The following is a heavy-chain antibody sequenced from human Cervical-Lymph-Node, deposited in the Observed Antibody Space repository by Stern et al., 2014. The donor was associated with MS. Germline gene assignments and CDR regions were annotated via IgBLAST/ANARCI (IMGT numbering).Heavy chain of an antibody. CDR3: ARSTQVLARDDY. Sequence: VQLVQSGGGLVKPGGSLRLSCAASGFPFSSYNMNWVRPAPGKGLEWVSSISSRSTYIYYADSVKGRFTISRDNPKNSLYLQMNTLRAEDTAVYYCARSTQVLARDDYWGQGTLVTVSS. V-gene: IGHV3-21*01. D-gene: IGHD4/OR15-4a*01. CDR2: ISSRSTYI. J-gene: IGHJ4*02. CDR1: GFPFSSYN.